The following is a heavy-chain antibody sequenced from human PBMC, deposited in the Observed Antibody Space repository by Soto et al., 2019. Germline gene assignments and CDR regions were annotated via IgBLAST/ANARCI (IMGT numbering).Heavy chain of an antibody. J-gene: IGHJ4*02. V-gene: IGHV1-18*01. D-gene: IGHD6-6*01. CDR2: ISAYNGNT. CDR1: GYTFTSYG. Sequence: GASVKVSCKASGYTFTSYGISWVRQAPGQGLEWMGWISAYNGNTNYAQKLQGRVTMTTDTSTSTAYMELRSLRSDDTAVYYCALLVLHSSSSGFESGPRDYWGQGTLVTVSS. CDR3: ALLVLHSSSSGFESGPRDY.